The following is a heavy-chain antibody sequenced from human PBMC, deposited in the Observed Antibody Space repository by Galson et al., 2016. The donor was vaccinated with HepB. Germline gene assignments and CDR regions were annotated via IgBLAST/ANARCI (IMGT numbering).Heavy chain of an antibody. CDR3: TTDRLGWAPVWFGEFFDY. J-gene: IGHJ4*02. Sequence: SLRLSCAASGFTFSHAWMNWVRQAPGKGLEWVGRIKRITDGGTTDYAAPVKARFTISRDDSKNTVYLQMNSLKTEDTAVYYYTTDRLGWAPVWFGEFFDYWGQGALVTVSS. CDR1: GFTFSHAW. CDR2: IKRITDGGTT. V-gene: IGHV3-15*07. D-gene: IGHD3-10*01.